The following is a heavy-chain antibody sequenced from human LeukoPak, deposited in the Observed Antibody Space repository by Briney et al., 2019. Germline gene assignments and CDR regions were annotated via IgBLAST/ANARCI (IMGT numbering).Heavy chain of an antibody. J-gene: IGHJ4*02. CDR1: GGPFSGYY. CDR3: ARHSYYDILTGYYTPYYFDY. V-gene: IGHV4-34*01. Sequence: KPSESLSLTCAVYGGPFSGYYWSWIRQPPGKGLEWIGEINHSGSTNYNPSLKSRVTISVDTSKNQFSLKLSSVTAADTAVYYCARHSYYDILTGYYTPYYFDYWGQGTLVTVSS. CDR2: INHSGST. D-gene: IGHD3-9*01.